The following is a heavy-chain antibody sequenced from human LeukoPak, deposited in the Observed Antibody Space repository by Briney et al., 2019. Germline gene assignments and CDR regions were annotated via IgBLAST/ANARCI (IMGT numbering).Heavy chain of an antibody. V-gene: IGHV3-64*01. CDR1: GFTFSSYA. D-gene: IGHD3-9*01. J-gene: IGHJ4*02. Sequence: GGSLRLSCAASGFTFSSYAMHWVRQAPGKGLEYVSAISSNGGSTYYANSVKGRFTISRDNSKNTLYLQMGSLRAEDMAVYYCASAPYYDILTGYYFDYWGQGTLVTVSS. CDR3: ASAPYYDILTGYYFDY. CDR2: ISSNGGST.